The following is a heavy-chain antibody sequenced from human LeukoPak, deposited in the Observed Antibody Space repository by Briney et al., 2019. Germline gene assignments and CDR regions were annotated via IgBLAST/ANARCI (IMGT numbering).Heavy chain of an antibody. V-gene: IGHV1-2*02. CDR2: INTHNGAT. J-gene: IGHJ4*02. Sequence: ASVKVSCKASGDTFTGYYVHWVRQAPGQGLEWMGWINTHNGATNYAQHFQGRVTMTTDTAVTTAYMDLDGLISDDAAVYFCARGPIGGLRKGFDIWGQGTLVTVSS. CDR1: GDTFTGYY. CDR3: ARGPIGGLRKGFDI. D-gene: IGHD1-26*01.